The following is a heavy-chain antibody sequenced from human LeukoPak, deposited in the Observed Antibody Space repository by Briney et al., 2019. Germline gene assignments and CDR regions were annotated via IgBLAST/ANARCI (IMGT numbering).Heavy chain of an antibody. CDR1: GFTFSSYA. V-gene: IGHV3-30-3*01. CDR2: ISYDGSNK. D-gene: IGHD3-10*01. Sequence: PGGSLRLSFAASGFTFSSYAMHWVRQAPGKGLEWVAVISYDGSNKYYADSVKGRFTISRDNSKNTLYLQMNSLRAEDTAVYYCARDDVVRGVIILEGAFDIWGQGTMVTVSS. J-gene: IGHJ3*02. CDR3: ARDDVVRGVIILEGAFDI.